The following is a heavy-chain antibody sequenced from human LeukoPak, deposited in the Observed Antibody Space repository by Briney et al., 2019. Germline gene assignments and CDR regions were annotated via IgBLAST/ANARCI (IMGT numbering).Heavy chain of an antibody. CDR1: GCSISSYY. J-gene: IGHJ6*03. Sequence: PSETLSLTCTVSGCSISSYYLSWIRQPPGKGLEWIGYIYANGSTNYNPSLNSRVAISVDTSKNQFSLKQSYVTAVDTAVYYCESSLRSFARYYMDVWGKGTTVTVSS. V-gene: IGHV4-4*09. CDR3: ESSLRSFARYYMDV. CDR2: IYANGST. D-gene: IGHD3-9*01.